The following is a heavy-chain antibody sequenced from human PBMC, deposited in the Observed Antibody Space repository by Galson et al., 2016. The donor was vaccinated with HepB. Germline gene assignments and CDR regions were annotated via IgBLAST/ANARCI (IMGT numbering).Heavy chain of an antibody. J-gene: IGHJ4*01. CDR2: IYRSGST. D-gene: IGHD6-19*01. V-gene: IGHV4-4*02. Sequence: SETLSLTCTVSGGSISNANWWSWVRQSPGKGLEWIGEIYRSGSTHYNPSLKSRATISVDKSNYRFSQSLNSVSAADTAIYFCASNGWYCLDYWGHGTLVTVSS. CDR1: GGSISNANW. CDR3: ASNGWYCLDY.